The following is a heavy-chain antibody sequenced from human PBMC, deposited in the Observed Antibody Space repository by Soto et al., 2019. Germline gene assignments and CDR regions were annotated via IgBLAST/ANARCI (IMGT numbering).Heavy chain of an antibody. J-gene: IGHJ4*02. V-gene: IGHV5-51*01. CDR2: TYPADPDT. CDR3: ARQGPAVVIDY. CDR1: GYTFTSYW. Sequence: XSLKSSFKSSGYTFTSYWICWVRQMPGKGLEWTRPTYPADPDTRYSPSFQGQVTISADKPISTAYLHWSSLKASDTAMYYCARQGPAVVIDYWRQGTLVTVSS. D-gene: IGHD3-22*01.